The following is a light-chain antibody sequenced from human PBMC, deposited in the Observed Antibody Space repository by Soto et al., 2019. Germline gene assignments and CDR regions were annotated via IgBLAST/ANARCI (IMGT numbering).Light chain of an antibody. CDR2: LNSDGSH. V-gene: IGLV4-69*01. J-gene: IGLJ2*01. CDR1: SGHSSYA. CDR3: QTWGTGILV. Sequence: QSVLTQSPSASASLGASVKLTCTLSSGHSSYAIAWHQQQPEKGPQYLMKLNSDGSHSKGDGIPDRFSGSSSGAERYLTISSLQSEDEADYYCQTWGTGILVFGGGTQLTVL.